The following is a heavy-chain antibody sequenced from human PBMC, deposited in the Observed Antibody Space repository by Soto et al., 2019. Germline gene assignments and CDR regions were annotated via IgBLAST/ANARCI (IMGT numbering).Heavy chain of an antibody. J-gene: IGHJ2*01. CDR3: ARPKGIATAVWYYDL. CDR1: GDYITSQY. Sequence: QVQLQESGPGLVKPSETLSLTCTVSGDYITSQYWSWIRQPPGKGLEWLGYVYHSEKTASNPSLKSSFTISTDTSKNQISLRLTSVTPADPAVYSCARPKGIATAVWYYDLWRRGTLVTVSS. V-gene: IGHV4-59*08. D-gene: IGHD6-13*01. CDR2: VYHSEKT.